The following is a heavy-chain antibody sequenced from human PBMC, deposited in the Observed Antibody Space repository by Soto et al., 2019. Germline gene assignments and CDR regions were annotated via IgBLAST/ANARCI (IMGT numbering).Heavy chain of an antibody. CDR1: GDSVSTNSAT. V-gene: IGHV6-1*01. J-gene: IGHJ5*01. CDR2: TYYRSKWYN. Sequence: QVQLQQSGPGLVKPSQTLSLTCAISGDSVSTNSATWDWIRQSPSSGLEWLGRTYYRSKWYNAYAVSVKGRITINPATSIDQCSLPLNSVTPDDTAVYYCARLVGNSWLDSWGQGTLVTVSS. CDR3: ARLVGNSWLDS.